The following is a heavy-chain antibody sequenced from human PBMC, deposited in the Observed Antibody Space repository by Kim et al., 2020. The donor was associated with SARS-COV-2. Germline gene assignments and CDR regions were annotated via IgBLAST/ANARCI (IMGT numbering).Heavy chain of an antibody. V-gene: IGHV3-11*06. J-gene: IGHJ4*02. CDR3: ARDRSSVAGYYFDY. Sequence: ANSVKGRFTISRENAKNSLYLQMNSLRAEDTAVYYCARDRSSVAGYYFDYWGQGTLVTVSS. D-gene: IGHD6-19*01.